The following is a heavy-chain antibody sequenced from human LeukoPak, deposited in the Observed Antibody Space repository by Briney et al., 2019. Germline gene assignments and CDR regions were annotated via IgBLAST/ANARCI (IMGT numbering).Heavy chain of an antibody. J-gene: IGHJ3*02. D-gene: IGHD4-23*01. CDR1: GGAFNQHA. CDR2: IIPILGLT. V-gene: IGHV1-69*04. CDR3: ARGKGKATVVTQGAFDI. Sequence: GASVKVSCKASGGAFNQHAFSWVRQAPGQGLEWMGRIIPILGLTHYAQKFQGRVTITADKSTSTAYMELSSLRSEDTAVYYCARGKGKATVVTQGAFDIWGQGTMVTVSS.